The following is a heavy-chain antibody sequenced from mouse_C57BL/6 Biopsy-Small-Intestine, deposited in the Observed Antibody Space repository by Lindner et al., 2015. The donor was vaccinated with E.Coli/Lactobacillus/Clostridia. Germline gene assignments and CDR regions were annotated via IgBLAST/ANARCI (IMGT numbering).Heavy chain of an antibody. J-gene: IGHJ3*01. CDR2: IYPGDGDT. Sequence: VQLQESGAELVKPGASVKISCKASGYAFSSFWMNWVEQRPGKGLEWIGQIYPGDGDTNYNGKFKGKATLTADISSSTAYLQLSSLTSEDSAVYFCARDLFTYWGQGTLVTVSA. V-gene: IGHV1-80*01. CDR1: GYAFSSFW. CDR3: ARDLFTY.